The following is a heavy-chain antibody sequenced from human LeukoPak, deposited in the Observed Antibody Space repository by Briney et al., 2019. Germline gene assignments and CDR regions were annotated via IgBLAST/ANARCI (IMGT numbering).Heavy chain of an antibody. CDR1: GFTFSSYW. V-gene: IGHV3-7*01. Sequence: GGSLRLSCAVSGFTFSSYWMSWVRQAPGKGLEWVANIKQDGSEKYYVDSVKGRFTISRDNAKNSLYLQTNSLRAEDTAVYYCARDRSSGYYLPDYWGQGTLVTVSS. CDR2: IKQDGSEK. D-gene: IGHD3-3*01. CDR3: ARDRSSGYYLPDY. J-gene: IGHJ4*02.